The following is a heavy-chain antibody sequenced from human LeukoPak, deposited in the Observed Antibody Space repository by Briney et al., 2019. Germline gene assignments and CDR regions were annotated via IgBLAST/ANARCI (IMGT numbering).Heavy chain of an antibody. D-gene: IGHD1-26*01. CDR3: AKDYGSGSGTFDAFDI. Sequence: PGGSLRLSCAASGFTLDDYAMHRVRQAPGKGLEWVSGISWNSGSIGYADSVKGRFTISRDNAKNSLYLQMNSLRAEDMALYYCAKDYGSGSGTFDAFDIWGQGTMVTVSS. CDR1: GFTLDDYA. J-gene: IGHJ3*02. CDR2: ISWNSGSI. V-gene: IGHV3-9*03.